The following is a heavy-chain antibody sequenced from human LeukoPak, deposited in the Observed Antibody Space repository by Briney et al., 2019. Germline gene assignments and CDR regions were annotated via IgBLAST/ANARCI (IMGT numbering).Heavy chain of an antibody. J-gene: IGHJ6*03. CDR3: ASVRRGFGESSKYYAYYYMGV. D-gene: IGHD3-10*01. V-gene: IGHV4-39*01. CDR2: MYYSGST. CDR1: GGSISSSIYY. Sequence: SETLSLTCTVSGGSISSSIYYWGWIRQPPGKGLEWIGNMYYSGSTYYNPSLKSRVTISLDTSKNQFSLKLTSVAAADTAVYYCASVRRGFGESSKYYAYYYMGVWGKGTTVTISS.